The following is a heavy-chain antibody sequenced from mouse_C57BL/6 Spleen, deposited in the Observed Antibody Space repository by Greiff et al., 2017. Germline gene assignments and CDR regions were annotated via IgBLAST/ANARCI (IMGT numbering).Heavy chain of an antibody. Sequence: VHVKQSGPELVKPGASVKISCKASGYSFTGYYMNWVKQSPEKSLEWIGEINPSTGGTTYNQKFKAKATLTVDKSSSTAYMQLKSLTSEDSAVYYCARDYGSSLFAYWGQGTLVTVSA. CDR3: ARDYGSSLFAY. CDR1: GYSFTGYY. V-gene: IGHV1-42*01. D-gene: IGHD1-1*01. J-gene: IGHJ3*01. CDR2: INPSTGGT.